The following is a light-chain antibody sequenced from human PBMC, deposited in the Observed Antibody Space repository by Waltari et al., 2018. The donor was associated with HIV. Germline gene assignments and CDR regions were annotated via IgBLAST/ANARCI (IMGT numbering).Light chain of an antibody. J-gene: IGKJ1*01. CDR2: GAS. V-gene: IGKV1-39*01. Sequence: DVQITQSPSSLSASVGARVTVICRAGHDVRDAVNWYHQKPGKAPILLIFGASTLQDGVPSMFSGSGSGTDFTFTVTNLQPEDIGAYFCQQSYISPRTFGQGTMVEI. CDR3: QQSYISPRT. CDR1: HDVRDA.